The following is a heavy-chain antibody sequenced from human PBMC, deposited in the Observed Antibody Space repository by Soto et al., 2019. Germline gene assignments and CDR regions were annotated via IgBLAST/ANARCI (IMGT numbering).Heavy chain of an antibody. V-gene: IGHV5-51*01. CDR2: IYPGDSDT. CDR3: ARRLIVVVVAATLEASEAFDI. J-gene: IGHJ3*02. Sequence: PGESLKISCKGSGYSFTSYWIGWVRQMPGKGLEWMGIIYPGDSDTRYSPSFQGQVTISADKSISTAYLQWSSLKASDTAMYYCARRLIVVVVAATLEASEAFDIWGQGTMVTVSS. D-gene: IGHD2-15*01. CDR1: GYSFTSYW.